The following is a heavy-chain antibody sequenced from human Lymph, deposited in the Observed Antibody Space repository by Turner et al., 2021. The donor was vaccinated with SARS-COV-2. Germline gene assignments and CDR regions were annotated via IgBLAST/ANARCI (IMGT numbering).Heavy chain of an antibody. D-gene: IGHD2-2*01. J-gene: IGHJ3*02. Sequence: ELKLLESGEGLVQLGGSLGVSWQPSGSTFRSYAMSWVGQAPGKERDGCSAISGSGGSTYSVDAVKGRFTISRDNSNNTLYLQMNSLKPMYTPVDYGSKIPFCSSTSCPTVGAFDIWGQGTMVTIS. CDR2: ISGSGGST. V-gene: IGHV3-23*01. CDR1: GSTFRSYA. CDR3: SKIPFCSSTSCPTVGAFDI.